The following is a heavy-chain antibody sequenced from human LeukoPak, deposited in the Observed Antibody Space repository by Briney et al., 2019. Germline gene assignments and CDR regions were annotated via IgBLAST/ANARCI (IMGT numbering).Heavy chain of an antibody. V-gene: IGHV1-18*01. J-gene: IGHJ6*03. Sequence: ASAKVSCKASGYTFDIYGIAWVRQAPGQGLEWMGWIATYNGKTDYAQNLQGRVTMTTDLSTGTAYMELRSLRSDDTAVYYCARVYNSYYYYMDVWGKGTQVTVSS. CDR2: IATYNGKT. D-gene: IGHD1-14*01. CDR3: ARVYNSYYYYMDV. CDR1: GYTFDIYG.